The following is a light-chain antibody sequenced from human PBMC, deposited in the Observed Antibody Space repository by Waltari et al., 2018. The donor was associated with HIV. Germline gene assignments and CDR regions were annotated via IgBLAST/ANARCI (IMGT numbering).Light chain of an antibody. CDR3: AACDDSLNVWV. CDR2: VID. J-gene: IGLJ3*02. V-gene: IGLV1-44*01. Sequence: QSVLTQPPSASGTPGQMVTISCSVGSSYLGRKTVGWYQQFTGMAPNLLIYVIDQRPSGIPDRFSGSKSGTSASLAVSCLQSEDEAYYYRAACDDSLNVWVFGGGTKLTVL. CDR1: SSYLGRKT.